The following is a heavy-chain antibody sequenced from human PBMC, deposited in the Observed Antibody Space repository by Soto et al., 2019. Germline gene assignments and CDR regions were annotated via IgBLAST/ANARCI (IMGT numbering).Heavy chain of an antibody. V-gene: IGHV1-69*06. J-gene: IGHJ6*02. D-gene: IGHD2-2*01. CDR3: ARGLYAAKNYYYYGMDV. CDR1: GGTFSSYS. CDR2: IIPIFGTA. Sequence: RASVKVSCKASGGTFSSYSISWVRQAPGQGLEWMGGIIPIFGTANYAQKFQGRVTITADKSTSTAYMELSSLRSEDTAVYYCARGLYAAKNYYYYGMDVWGQGTTVNVSS.